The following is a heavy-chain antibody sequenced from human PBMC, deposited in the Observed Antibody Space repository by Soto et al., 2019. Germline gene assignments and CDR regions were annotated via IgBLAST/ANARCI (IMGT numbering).Heavy chain of an antibody. Sequence: QVHLVQSGAEVKKPGASVKVSCKGSGYTFTSYGITWVRQAPGQGLEWMGWINAHNGKTDYAQKLQGGVTVTRDTSTSTAYMELRSLRSDDTAVYYCARGRYGDYWGQGALVTVSS. D-gene: IGHD1-1*01. CDR3: ARGRYGDY. J-gene: IGHJ4*02. CDR1: GYTFTSYG. V-gene: IGHV1-18*01. CDR2: INAHNGKT.